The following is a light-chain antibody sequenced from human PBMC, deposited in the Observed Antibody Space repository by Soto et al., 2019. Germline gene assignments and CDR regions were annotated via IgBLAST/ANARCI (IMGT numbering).Light chain of an antibody. Sequence: EIVLTQSPGNLSLSPGERATLSCRASQIVSSSYLAWYQQKPGQAPRLLIYGASSRATGIPDRFSGSGSGTDFTLTISRLEPEDFAVYYCQQYGSSPPITFGQGTRLEIK. CDR3: QQYGSSPPIT. V-gene: IGKV3-20*01. J-gene: IGKJ5*01. CDR1: QIVSSSY. CDR2: GAS.